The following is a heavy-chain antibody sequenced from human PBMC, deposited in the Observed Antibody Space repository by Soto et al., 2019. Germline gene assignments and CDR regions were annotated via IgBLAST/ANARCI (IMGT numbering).Heavy chain of an antibody. D-gene: IGHD1-1*01. CDR1: GGSVSSSDSA. CDR2: IYYSGTI. Sequence: SETLSLTCNASGGSVSSSDSAWGWIRQSPGKGLEWIGTIYYSGTIYYIPSLKSRITISIDTSKNQISLKMTSVTAADTVVYYCARHVHNQAFEYYFDSWGQGTLVTVSS. J-gene: IGHJ4*02. V-gene: IGHV4-39*01. CDR3: ARHVHNQAFEYYFDS.